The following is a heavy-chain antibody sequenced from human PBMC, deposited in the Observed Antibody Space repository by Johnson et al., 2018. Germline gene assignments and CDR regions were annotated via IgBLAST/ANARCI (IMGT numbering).Heavy chain of an antibody. J-gene: IGHJ3*02. CDR3: AKDLDGLCGDFDAFEI. Sequence: VQLVQSGGGVVQPGRSLRLSCAASGFTFDDYGMSWVRQAPGKGLEWVSGINWNGGSTGYADSVKGRFTIPRDNSKNTLYLQMNSLRGEDTAVYYCAKDLDGLCGDFDAFEIWGQGTMVTGAS. D-gene: IGHD4-17*01. CDR1: GFTFDDYG. V-gene: IGHV3-20*04. CDR2: INWNGGST.